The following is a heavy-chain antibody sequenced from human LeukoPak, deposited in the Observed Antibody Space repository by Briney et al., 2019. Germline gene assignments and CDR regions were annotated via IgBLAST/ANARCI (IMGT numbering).Heavy chain of an antibody. Sequence: PGGSLRLSCAASGFIFRSFYMSWVRQAPGKGLEWVANIKPDGSESECVDSVKGRFTISRDNARNSLYLQMNSLRAEDTAVYYCARVIYNFWSGYYLLDVWGQGTTVTVSS. J-gene: IGHJ6*02. CDR1: GFIFRSFY. CDR2: IKPDGSES. D-gene: IGHD3-3*01. V-gene: IGHV3-7*01. CDR3: ARVIYNFWSGYYLLDV.